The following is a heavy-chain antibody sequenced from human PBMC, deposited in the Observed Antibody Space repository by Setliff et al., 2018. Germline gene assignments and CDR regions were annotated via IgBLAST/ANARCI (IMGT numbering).Heavy chain of an antibody. CDR3: ASPRRDDLDSPFDAFDL. CDR2: IYHRGRR. V-gene: IGHV4-38-2*01. CDR1: GISITSGHY. D-gene: IGHD3-3*01. Sequence: SDTLSLTCDVSGISITSGHYWGWIRQSPGEGLEWIATIYHRGRRYYNPSLDSRVTISLDASKNQYSLRLSSVTAADTAVYYCASPRRDDLDSPFDAFDLWGQGTKVTVSS. J-gene: IGHJ3*01.